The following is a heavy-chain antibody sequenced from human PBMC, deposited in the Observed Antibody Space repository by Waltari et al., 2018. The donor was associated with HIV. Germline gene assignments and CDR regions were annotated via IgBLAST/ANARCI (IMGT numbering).Heavy chain of an antibody. CDR3: ARGRITMIVVVITEANGMDV. J-gene: IGHJ6*02. Sequence: QVQLVQSGAEVKKPGASVKVSCKASGYTFTSYDINWVRQATGQGLEWMGWMNPNSGNTGYAQKFQGRVTMTRNTSISTAYMELSSLRSEDTAVYYCARGRITMIVVVITEANGMDVWGQGTTVTVSS. V-gene: IGHV1-8*01. D-gene: IGHD3-22*01. CDR2: MNPNSGNT. CDR1: GYTFTSYD.